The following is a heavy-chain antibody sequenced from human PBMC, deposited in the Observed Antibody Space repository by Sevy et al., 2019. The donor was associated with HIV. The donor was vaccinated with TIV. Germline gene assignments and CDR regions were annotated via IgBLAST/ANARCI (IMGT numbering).Heavy chain of an antibody. D-gene: IGHD6-19*01. Sequence: GGYLRLSCAASGFTFSSYGMHWVRQAPGKGLEWVAVIWYDGSNKYYADSVKGRFTISRDNSKNTLYLQMNSLRAEDTAVYYCAAAAIAVAGGYYYYYGMDVWGQGTTVTVSS. J-gene: IGHJ6*02. CDR1: GFTFSSYG. CDR2: IWYDGSNK. V-gene: IGHV3-33*01. CDR3: AAAAIAVAGGYYYYYGMDV.